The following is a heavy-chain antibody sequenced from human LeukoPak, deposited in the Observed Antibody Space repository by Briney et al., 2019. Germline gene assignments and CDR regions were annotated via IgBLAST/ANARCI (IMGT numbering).Heavy chain of an antibody. V-gene: IGHV1-69*04. CDR1: GGTFSSYA. J-gene: IGHJ3*02. Sequence: ASVKVSCKASGGTFSSYAISWVRQAPGQGLEWMGRIIPILGIANYAQKFQGRVTITADKSTSTAYMELSSLRSEDTAVYYCARERGGSGYYYDAFDIWGQGTMVTVSS. CDR2: IIPILGIA. CDR3: ARERGGSGYYYDAFDI. D-gene: IGHD3-22*01.